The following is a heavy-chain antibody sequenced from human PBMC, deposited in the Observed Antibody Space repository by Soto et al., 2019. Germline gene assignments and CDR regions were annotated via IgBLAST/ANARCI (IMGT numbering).Heavy chain of an antibody. CDR3: AREFVYYDSSGSRPYYFDY. J-gene: IGHJ4*02. CDR1: GGTFSSYA. V-gene: IGHV1-69*12. CDR2: IIPIFGTA. Sequence: QVQLVQSGAEVKKPGSSVKVSCKASGGTFSSYAISWVRQAPGQGLEWMGGIIPIFGTANYAQKFQGRVTITADESTSTAYMELSSLRSEDTAVYYCAREFVYYDSSGSRPYYFDYWGQGTLVTVSS. D-gene: IGHD3-22*01.